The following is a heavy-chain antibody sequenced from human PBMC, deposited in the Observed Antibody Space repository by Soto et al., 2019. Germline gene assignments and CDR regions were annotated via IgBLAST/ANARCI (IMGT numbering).Heavy chain of an antibody. V-gene: IGHV1-2*04. CDR1: GYTFTGYY. Sequence: ASVKFSCKASGYTFTGYYMHWVRQAPGQGLEWMGWINPNSGGTNYAQKFQGWVTMTRDTSISTAYMELSRLRSDDTAVYYCARGIMYYDFWSGYHASNWFDPWGQGTLVTVSS. D-gene: IGHD3-3*01. CDR2: INPNSGGT. CDR3: ARGIMYYDFWSGYHASNWFDP. J-gene: IGHJ5*02.